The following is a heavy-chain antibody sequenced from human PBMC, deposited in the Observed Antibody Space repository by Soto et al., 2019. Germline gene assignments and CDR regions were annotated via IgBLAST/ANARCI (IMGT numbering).Heavy chain of an antibody. Sequence: QLQLQESGPGLVKPSETLSLTCTVSGGSISSSSYYWGWIRQPPGKGLEWIGSIYYSGSTYYNPSLKSRVTIPVDTAKNQFSQKLSSVTAADTAVYYCARHFPEGRFLEWLRVDYWGQGTLVTVSS. J-gene: IGHJ4*02. CDR1: GGSISSSSYY. CDR2: IYYSGST. CDR3: ARHFPEGRFLEWLRVDY. D-gene: IGHD3-3*01. V-gene: IGHV4-39*01.